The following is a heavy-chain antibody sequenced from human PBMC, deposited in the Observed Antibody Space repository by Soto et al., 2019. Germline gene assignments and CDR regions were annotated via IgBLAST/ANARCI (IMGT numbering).Heavy chain of an antibody. CDR1: GYTFTSYY. Sequence: QVQLVQSGAEVKKPGASVRLSCKASGYTFTSYYVHWVRQAPGQGLEWMGIINCNSGGTNYAQKFQGRVTMTRDTSTNTVYMDLSSLGSEDTAVYYCVRELSGGYFDYWGQGTLVTVSS. J-gene: IGHJ4*02. CDR2: INCNSGGT. V-gene: IGHV1-46*01. CDR3: VRELSGGYFDY. D-gene: IGHD2-15*01.